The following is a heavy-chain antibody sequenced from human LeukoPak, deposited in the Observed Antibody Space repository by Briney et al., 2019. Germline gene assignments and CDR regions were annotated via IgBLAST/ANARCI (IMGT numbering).Heavy chain of an antibody. D-gene: IGHD3-22*01. CDR3: ARHPYYYDDSGHIQLDDFDY. CDR1: GDSISSSSYY. CDR2: IDYSGRT. Sequence: SETLSLTCTVSGDSISSSSYYWGWIRQPPGKGLEWIGSIDYSGRTYYNPSRKRQFTMSVDTSKNQFSLKLSSVTAADTAVYYCARHPYYYDDSGHIQLDDFDYWGQGTLVTVSS. J-gene: IGHJ4*02. V-gene: IGHV4-39*01.